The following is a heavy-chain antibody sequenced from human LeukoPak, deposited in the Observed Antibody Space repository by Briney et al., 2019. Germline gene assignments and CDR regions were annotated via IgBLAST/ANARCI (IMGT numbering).Heavy chain of an antibody. D-gene: IGHD4-17*01. Sequence: SETLSLTCAVSGGSISSGGYSWSWIRQPPGKGLEWIGYIYHSGSTYYNPSLKSRVTISVDRSKNQFSLKLSSVTAADMAVYYCARELRRQGFGYWGQGTLVTVSS. CDR2: IYHSGST. V-gene: IGHV4-30-2*01. CDR3: ARELRRQGFGY. CDR1: GGSISSGGYS. J-gene: IGHJ4*02.